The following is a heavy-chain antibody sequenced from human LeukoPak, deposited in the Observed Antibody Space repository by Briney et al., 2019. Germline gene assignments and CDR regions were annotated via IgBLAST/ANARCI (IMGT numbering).Heavy chain of an antibody. D-gene: IGHD3-10*01. Sequence: SETLSLTCTVSGGSISSYYWSWIRQPPGKGLEWIGYIYYSGSTNYNPSLKSRVTISVDTSKNQFSLKLSSVTAADTAVYYCAKDIRPIYYGSGSQRLDYWGQGTLVTVSS. CDR3: AKDIRPIYYGSGSQRLDY. J-gene: IGHJ4*02. CDR2: IYYSGST. V-gene: IGHV4-59*01. CDR1: GGSISSYY.